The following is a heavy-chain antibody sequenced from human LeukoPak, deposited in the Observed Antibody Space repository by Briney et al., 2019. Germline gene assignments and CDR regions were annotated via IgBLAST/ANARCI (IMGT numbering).Heavy chain of an antibody. CDR1: GFTFDDYG. CDR2: INWNGGST. CDR3: ARGQLQYYYYYYMDV. V-gene: IGHV3-20*04. D-gene: IGHD2-2*01. J-gene: IGHJ6*03. Sequence: GGSLRLSCAASGFTFDDYGMSWVRQAPGKGLEWVSGINWNGGSTGYADSVKGRFTISRDNAKNSLYLQMNSLRAEDTAVYYCARGQLQYYYYYYMDVWGKGTTVTISS.